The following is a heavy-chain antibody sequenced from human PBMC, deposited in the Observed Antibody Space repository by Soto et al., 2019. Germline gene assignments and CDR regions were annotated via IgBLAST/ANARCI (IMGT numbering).Heavy chain of an antibody. CDR2: IWYDGSNK. Sequence: SLRLSCAASGFTFSSYGMHWVRQAPGKGLDWVAVIWYDGSNKYYADSVKGRFTISRDNSKNTLYLQMNSLRAEDTAVYYCARESGALTVTRYNWFDPWGQGTLVTVSS. CDR3: ARESGALTVTRYNWFDP. D-gene: IGHD4-4*01. V-gene: IGHV3-33*01. J-gene: IGHJ5*02. CDR1: GFTFSSYG.